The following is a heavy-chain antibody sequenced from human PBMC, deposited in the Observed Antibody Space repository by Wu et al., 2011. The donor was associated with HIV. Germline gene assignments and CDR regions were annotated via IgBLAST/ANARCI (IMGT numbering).Heavy chain of an antibody. CDR1: GYSFTNY. CDR3: AREGPLYCSSTSCYATHYYYYGMDV. V-gene: IGHV1-69*06. J-gene: IGHJ6*02. CDR2: IIPNSGTT. Sequence: QVQLVQSGAEVKKPGASVKVSCKASGYSFTNYIHWVRQAPGQGLEWMGGIIPNSGTTNYARKFQGRVTITADKSTSTAYMELSSLRSEDTAVYYCAREGPLYCSSTSCYATHYYYYGMDVWGQGTTVTVSS. D-gene: IGHD2-2*01.